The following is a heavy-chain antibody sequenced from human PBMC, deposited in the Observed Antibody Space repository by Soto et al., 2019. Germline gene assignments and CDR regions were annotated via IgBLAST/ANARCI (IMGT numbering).Heavy chain of an antibody. Sequence: ASVKVSCKASGCTFTSCGIHWVRQAPGQRLEWTGWINAGNGNTKYSEKFQGRVTITRDTSASTAYLELSSLRSEDTAVYYCARDXNDSSAYYHHYYYGMDVWGQGTTVTVSS. CDR2: INAGNGNT. CDR3: ARDXNDSSAYYHHYYYGMDV. V-gene: IGHV1-3*01. CDR1: GCTFTSCG. D-gene: IGHD3-22*01. J-gene: IGHJ6*02.